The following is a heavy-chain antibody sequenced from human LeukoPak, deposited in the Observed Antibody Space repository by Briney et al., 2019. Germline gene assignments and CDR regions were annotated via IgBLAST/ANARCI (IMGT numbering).Heavy chain of an antibody. D-gene: IGHD3-22*01. Sequence: ASVKVSCKVSGYTLTELSMHWVRQAPGKGLEWMGGFDPEDGETIYAQKFQGRVTMTEDTPTDTAYIELSSLRSEDTAVYYCATGDYYDSSPLEYWGQGTLVTVSS. CDR1: GYTLTELS. CDR2: FDPEDGET. J-gene: IGHJ4*02. V-gene: IGHV1-24*01. CDR3: ATGDYYDSSPLEY.